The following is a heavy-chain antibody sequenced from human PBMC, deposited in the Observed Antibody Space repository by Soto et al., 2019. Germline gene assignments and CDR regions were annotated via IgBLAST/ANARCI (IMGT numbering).Heavy chain of an antibody. CDR3: ARDPPFYDFWSGYTPGWFDP. J-gene: IGHJ5*02. CDR2: ISSSSSTI. Sequence: VSYISSSSSTIYYADSVKGRFTISRDNAKNSLYLQMNSLRDEDTAVYYCARDPPFYDFWSGYTPGWFDPWGQGTLVTVSS. V-gene: IGHV3-48*02. D-gene: IGHD3-3*01.